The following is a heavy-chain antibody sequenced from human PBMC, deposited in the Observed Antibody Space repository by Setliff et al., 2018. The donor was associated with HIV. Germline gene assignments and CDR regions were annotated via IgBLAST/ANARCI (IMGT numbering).Heavy chain of an antibody. CDR1: GFTFSSYG. D-gene: IGHD4-17*01. V-gene: IGHV3-30*02. J-gene: IGHJ5*02. CDR3: AKEENYGEENWFDP. Sequence: RGESLKISCAASGFTFSSYGMHWVRQAPGKGLEWVAVIWYDGSNKYYADSVKGRFTISRDNSKNTLYLQMNSLRAEDTAVYYCAKEENYGEENWFDPWGQGTLVTVSS. CDR2: IWYDGSNK.